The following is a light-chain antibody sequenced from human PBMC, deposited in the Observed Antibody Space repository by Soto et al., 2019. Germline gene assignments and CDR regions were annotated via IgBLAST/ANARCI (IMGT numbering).Light chain of an antibody. J-gene: IGKJ2*01. CDR3: QQSYSTPYT. CDR2: VAS. CDR1: QSISSN. V-gene: IGKV1-39*01. Sequence: DIQMTQSPSSLSASVGARVTITCRASQSISSNLNWYQQKPGEAPKLLIYVASSLQSGVPSRFSGSESGTDYTLTISSLQPDDFATYYCQQSYSTPYTFGQGTKLEIK.